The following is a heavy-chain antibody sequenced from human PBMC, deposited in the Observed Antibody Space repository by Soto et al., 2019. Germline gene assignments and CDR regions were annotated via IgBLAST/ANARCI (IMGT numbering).Heavy chain of an antibody. J-gene: IGHJ4*02. CDR1: GFTFSSYA. CDR3: AKDRPRGCSGGSCYSGAQ. D-gene: IGHD2-15*01. CDR2: ISGSGGST. Sequence: EVQLLESGGGLVQPGGSLRLSCAASGFTFSSYAMSWVRQAPGKGLEWVSGISGSGGSTNHADSVKGRFTISRDNSKNTLYLQMNSLRAEDTAVYYCAKDRPRGCSGGSCYSGAQWGQGTLVTVSS. V-gene: IGHV3-23*01.